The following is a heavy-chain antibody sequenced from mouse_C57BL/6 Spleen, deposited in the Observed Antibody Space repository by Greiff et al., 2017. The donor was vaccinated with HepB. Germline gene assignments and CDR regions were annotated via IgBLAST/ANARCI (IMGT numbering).Heavy chain of an antibody. Sequence: ESGPGMVKPSQSLSLTCTVTGYSITSGYDWHWIRHFPGNKLEWMGYISYSGSTNYNPSLKSRISITHDTSKNHFFLKLNSVTTEDTATYYCARDYYGRFDYWGQGTTLTVSS. J-gene: IGHJ2*01. D-gene: IGHD1-1*01. CDR1: GYSITSGYD. CDR3: ARDYYGRFDY. CDR2: ISYSGST. V-gene: IGHV3-1*01.